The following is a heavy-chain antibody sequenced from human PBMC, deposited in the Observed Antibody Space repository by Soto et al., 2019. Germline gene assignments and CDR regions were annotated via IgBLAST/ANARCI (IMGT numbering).Heavy chain of an antibody. CDR2: INPNSGGT. Sequence: VASVKVSCKASGYTFTGYYMHWVRQAPGQGLEWMGWINPNSGGTNYAQKFQGWVTMTRDTSISTAYMELSRLRSDDTAVYYCAREASGDSGYDHTYYYYGMDVWGQGTTVTVSS. CDR1: GYTFTGYY. CDR3: AREASGDSGYDHTYYYYGMDV. V-gene: IGHV1-2*04. D-gene: IGHD5-12*01. J-gene: IGHJ6*02.